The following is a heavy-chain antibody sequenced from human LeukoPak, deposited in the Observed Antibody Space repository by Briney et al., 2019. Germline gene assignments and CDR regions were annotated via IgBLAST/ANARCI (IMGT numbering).Heavy chain of an antibody. Sequence: SETLSLTCTVSGGSISSGDYYWSWIRQPPGKGLEWIGYIYYSGSTYYNPSLKSRVTISVDTSKNQFSLKLSSVTAADTAVYYCARGSGSGPMRNWFDPWGQGTLVTVSS. D-gene: IGHD2-15*01. CDR1: GGSISSGDYY. CDR2: IYYSGST. J-gene: IGHJ5*02. V-gene: IGHV4-30-4*01. CDR3: ARGSGSGPMRNWFDP.